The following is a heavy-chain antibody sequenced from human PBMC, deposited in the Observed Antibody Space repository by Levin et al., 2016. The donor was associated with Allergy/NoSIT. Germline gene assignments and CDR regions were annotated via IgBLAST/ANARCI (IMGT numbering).Heavy chain of an antibody. CDR3: ARHRLSYSNNCFDP. V-gene: IGHV4-39*01. J-gene: IGHJ5*02. Sequence: PGKGLEWIGSIYYGGSTYYNPSLKSRVTVSVDTSKNQFSLKLSSVTAADTAVYYCARHRLSYSNNCFDPWGPGALVTVSS. D-gene: IGHD2-21*01. CDR2: IYYGGST.